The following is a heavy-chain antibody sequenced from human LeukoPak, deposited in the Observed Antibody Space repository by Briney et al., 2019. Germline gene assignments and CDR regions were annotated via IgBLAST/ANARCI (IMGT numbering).Heavy chain of an antibody. CDR1: GGSISSYY. Sequence: SETLSLTCTVSGGSISSYYWSWIRQPPGKGLEWIGYIYYSGSTNYNPSLKSRVTISVDTSKNQFSLKLSSVTAADTAVYYCARGLDGSYHYWGQGTLVTVSS. CDR2: IYYSGST. CDR3: ARGLDGSYHY. D-gene: IGHD1-26*01. J-gene: IGHJ4*02. V-gene: IGHV4-59*01.